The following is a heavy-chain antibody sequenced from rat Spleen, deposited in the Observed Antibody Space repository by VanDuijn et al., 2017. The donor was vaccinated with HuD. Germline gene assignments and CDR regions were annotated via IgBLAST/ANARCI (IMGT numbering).Heavy chain of an antibody. J-gene: IGHJ2*01. CDR3: VRCFYNSGYYLYY. CDR1: GFTFSDYY. Sequence: EVQLVESDGGLVQPGRSLKLSCAASGFTFSDYYMAWLRQTPTKGLEWVATINYDGSITYYRDSVKGRFTISRESAKTTLYLQMYSLRYDETAAYYCVRCFYNSGYYLYYWGEGVVVTVSS. D-gene: IGHD4-3*01. CDR2: INYDGSIT. V-gene: IGHV5-29*01.